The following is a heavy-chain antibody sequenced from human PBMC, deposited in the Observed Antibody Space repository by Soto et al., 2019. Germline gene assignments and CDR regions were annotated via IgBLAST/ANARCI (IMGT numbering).Heavy chain of an antibody. V-gene: IGHV4-39*01. CDR2: IYYSGST. CDR3: ARHRAYDSSGYYYANPLNNWFDP. D-gene: IGHD3-22*01. Sequence: SETLSLTCTVSGGSISSSSYYWGWIRQPPGKGLEWIGSIYYSGSTYYNPSLKSRVTISVDTSKNQFSLKLSSVTAADTAVYYCARHRAYDSSGYYYANPLNNWFDPWGQGTLVTVS. J-gene: IGHJ5*02. CDR1: GGSISSSSYY.